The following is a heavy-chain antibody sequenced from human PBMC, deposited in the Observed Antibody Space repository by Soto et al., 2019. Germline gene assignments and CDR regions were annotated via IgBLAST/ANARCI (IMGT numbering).Heavy chain of an antibody. CDR3: ARDRESHCSGGSCYSGMLFDY. V-gene: IGHV3-33*01. CDR1: GFTFSSYG. CDR2: IWYDGSNK. D-gene: IGHD2-15*01. J-gene: IGHJ4*02. Sequence: QVQLVESGGGVVQPGRSLRLSCAASGFTFSSYGMHWVRQAPGKGLEWVAVIWYDGSNKYYADSVKGRFTISRDNSKNTLYLQMNSLRAEDTAVYYCARDRESHCSGGSCYSGMLFDYWGQGTLVTVSS.